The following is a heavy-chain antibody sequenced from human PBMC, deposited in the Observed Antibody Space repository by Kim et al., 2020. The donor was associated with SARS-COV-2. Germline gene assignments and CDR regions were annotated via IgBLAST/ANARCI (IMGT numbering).Heavy chain of an antibody. J-gene: IGHJ4*02. CDR3: ARVGGDY. D-gene: IGHD3-16*01. CDR2: DGSNK. V-gene: IGHV3-30-3*01. Sequence: DGSNKYYADSVKGRFTISRDNSKNTLYLQMNSLRAEDTAVYYCARVGGDYWGQGTLVTVSS.